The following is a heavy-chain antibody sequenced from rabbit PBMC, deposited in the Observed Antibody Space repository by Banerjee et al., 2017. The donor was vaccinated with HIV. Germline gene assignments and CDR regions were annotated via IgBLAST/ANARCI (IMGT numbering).Heavy chain of an antibody. J-gene: IGHJ3*01. CDR2: FYAGSSGTT. D-gene: IGHD4-1*01. V-gene: IGHV1S40*01. CDR3: ARDLAGVIGWNFGL. CDR1: GIDFSRYYY. Sequence: QSLEESGGDLVKPGASLTLTCTASGIDFSRYYYMCWVRQAPGKGLEWIACFYAGSSGTTYYASWAKGRFTISKTPSTTVTLQMTSLTAADTATYFCARDLAGVIGWNFGLWGQGTLVTDS.